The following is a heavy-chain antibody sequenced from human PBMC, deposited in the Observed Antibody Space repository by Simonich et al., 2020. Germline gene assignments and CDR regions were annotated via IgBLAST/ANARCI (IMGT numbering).Heavy chain of an antibody. J-gene: IGHJ4*02. CDR3: ARDREVYGSGSYYNY. D-gene: IGHD3-10*01. CDR1: GFTFSSYW. Sequence: EVQLVESGGGLVQPGGSLRLSCAASGFTFSSYWMSWVRQAPGKGLEWVCNIKQDGSEKYDVDSVKCRFTSSRDNAKNSLYLQMNSLRAEDTAVYYCARDREVYGSGSYYNYWGQGTLVTVSS. CDR2: IKQDGSEK. V-gene: IGHV3-7*01.